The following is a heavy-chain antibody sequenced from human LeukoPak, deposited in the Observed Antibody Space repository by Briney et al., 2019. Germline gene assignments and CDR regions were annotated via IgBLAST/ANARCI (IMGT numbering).Heavy chain of an antibody. CDR1: GGSISSYY. D-gene: IGHD6-6*01. CDR2: ISYGGTT. CDR3: ARNRAKYSSSDY. Sequence: SETLSLTCTVSGGSISSYYWSWVRQPPGKGLEWIGYISYGGTTNYNPSLKSRVTISVDTSKNQFSLKLRSVTAADTAVYYCARNRAKYSSSDYWGQGTLVTVSS. V-gene: IGHV4-59*01. J-gene: IGHJ4*02.